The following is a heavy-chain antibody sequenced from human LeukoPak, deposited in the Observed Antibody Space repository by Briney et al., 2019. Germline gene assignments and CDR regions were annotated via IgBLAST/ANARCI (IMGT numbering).Heavy chain of an antibody. CDR3: AREPDYYDSSGHFDY. Sequence: SETLSLTCTVSGYSISSGYYWGWIRQPPGKGLEWIGSIYHSGSTYYNPSLKSRVTISVDTSKNQFSLKLSSVTAADTAVYYCAREPDYYDSSGHFDYWGQGTLVTVSS. CDR1: GYSISSGYY. CDR2: IYHSGST. J-gene: IGHJ4*02. V-gene: IGHV4-38-2*02. D-gene: IGHD3-22*01.